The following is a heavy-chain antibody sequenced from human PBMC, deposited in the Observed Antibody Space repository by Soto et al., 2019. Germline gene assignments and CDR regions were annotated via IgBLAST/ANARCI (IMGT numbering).Heavy chain of an antibody. CDR3: ARGGWYASWSSSDC. CDR1: GFTLSGND. Sequence: QVQLVESGGGVVQPGRSLRLSCAASGFTLSGNDMHWVRQAPGKGPEWVAVMSYDGSRQYYADSVKGLFTISRDTSKSTLYLQMNSLTTEDTAVYYCARGGWYASWSSSDCWGQGTLVTVSS. V-gene: IGHV3-30*03. J-gene: IGHJ4*02. CDR2: MSYDGSRQ. D-gene: IGHD2-2*01.